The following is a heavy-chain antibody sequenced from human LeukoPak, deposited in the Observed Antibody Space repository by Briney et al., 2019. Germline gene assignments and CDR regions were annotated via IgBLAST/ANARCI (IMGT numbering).Heavy chain of an antibody. CDR3: ARGAVGEGGYYYYGMDV. V-gene: IGHV1-69*05. CDR2: IIPIFGTA. J-gene: IGHJ6*02. D-gene: IGHD6-19*01. Sequence: GASVKVSCKASGGTFSSYAISWVRQAPGQGLEWMGGIIPIFGTANYAQKFQGRVTMTRDTSISTAYMELSRLRSDDTAVYYCARGAVGEGGYYYYGMDVWGQGTTVTVSS. CDR1: GGTFSSYA.